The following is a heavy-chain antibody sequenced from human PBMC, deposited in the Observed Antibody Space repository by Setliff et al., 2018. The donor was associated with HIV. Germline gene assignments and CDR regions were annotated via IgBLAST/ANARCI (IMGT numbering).Heavy chain of an antibody. V-gene: IGHV1-2*02. D-gene: IGHD2-21*02. CDR1: GYTFTGYY. CDR2: INPNSGGT. J-gene: IGHJ3*02. Sequence: ASVKVSCKASGYTFTGYYMHWVRQAPGQGLEWMGWINPNSGGTNYAQKFQGRVTMTRDTSISTVYMELSRLRSDDTAVYYCARVRYCGDDCYPDAFDIWGQGTMVTVSS. CDR3: ARVRYCGDDCYPDAFDI.